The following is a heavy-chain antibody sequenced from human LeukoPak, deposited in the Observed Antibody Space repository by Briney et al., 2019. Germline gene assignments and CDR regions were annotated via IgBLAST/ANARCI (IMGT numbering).Heavy chain of an antibody. CDR1: GGSTSSGSYY. Sequence: SETLSLTCTVSGGSTSSGSYYWSWIRQPAGKGLEWIGRIYTSGSTNYNPSLKSRVTISVDTSKNQFSLKLSSVTAADTAVYYCARVVGDYGGWFDPWGQGTLVTVSS. D-gene: IGHD4-23*01. CDR3: ARVVGDYGGWFDP. V-gene: IGHV4-61*02. CDR2: IYTSGST. J-gene: IGHJ5*02.